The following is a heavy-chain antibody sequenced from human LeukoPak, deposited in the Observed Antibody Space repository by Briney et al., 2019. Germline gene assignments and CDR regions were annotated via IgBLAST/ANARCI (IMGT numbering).Heavy chain of an antibody. CDR1: GFTFSSYW. Sequence: GGSLRLSCAASGFTFSSYWMSWVRQAPGRGLEWVANIKQGGSGKYYVDSVKGRFTISRDNAKNSLYLQMNSLRAEDTAVYYCARGGSWGYYFDYWGQGSLVTVSS. CDR3: ARGGSWGYYFDY. CDR2: IKQGGSGK. J-gene: IGHJ4*02. V-gene: IGHV3-7*01. D-gene: IGHD6-13*01.